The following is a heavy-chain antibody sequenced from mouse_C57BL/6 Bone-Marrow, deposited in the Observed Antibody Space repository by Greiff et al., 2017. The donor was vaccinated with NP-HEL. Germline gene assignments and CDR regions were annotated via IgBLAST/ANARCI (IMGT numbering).Heavy chain of an antibody. CDR2: IHPNSGST. CDR1: GYTFTSYW. Sequence: QVQLQQPGAELVKPGASVKLSCTASGYTFTSYWMHWVKQRPGQGLEWIGMIHPNSGSTNYNEQFKSKATLTVDKSSSTAYMQLSSRASEDSAVYYCAREGGLGRLYYFDYWGQGTTLTVSS. D-gene: IGHD4-1*01. V-gene: IGHV1-64*01. CDR3: AREGGLGRLYYFDY. J-gene: IGHJ2*01.